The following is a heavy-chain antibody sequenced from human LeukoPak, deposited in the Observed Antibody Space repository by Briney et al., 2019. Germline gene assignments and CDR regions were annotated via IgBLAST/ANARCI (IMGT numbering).Heavy chain of an antibody. V-gene: IGHV3-33*01. CDR3: ARDLWQQMIQGYDY. Sequence: GGSLRLSCAASGFTFTTYGMHWVRQAPGKGLEWVAVIWNDGSYKHYADSVKGRFTISRDDSKNTIYLQMNSLRAEDTAVYYCARDLWQQMIQGYDYWGQGPLVTVSS. CDR2: IWNDGSYK. CDR1: GFTFTTYG. J-gene: IGHJ4*02. D-gene: IGHD6-13*01.